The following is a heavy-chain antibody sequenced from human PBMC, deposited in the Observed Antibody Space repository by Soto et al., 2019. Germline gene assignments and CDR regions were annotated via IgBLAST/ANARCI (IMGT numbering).Heavy chain of an antibody. CDR2: IYPGDSDT. D-gene: IGHD3-3*01. Sequence: AQALKSSCMGSEYKVCSSHNFTRYQNAWVRQMPEEGLEWMGIIYPGDSDTRYISSFQGEVTISADKSINSVYLQCISLKASDTATYYCARLGFNYDFLSGYYNVHHYYGIDVWGQGTTVTVSS. V-gene: IGHV5-51*01. CDR3: ARLGFNYDFLSGYYNVHHYYGIDV. J-gene: IGHJ6*02. CDR1: EYKVCSSHNFTRYQ.